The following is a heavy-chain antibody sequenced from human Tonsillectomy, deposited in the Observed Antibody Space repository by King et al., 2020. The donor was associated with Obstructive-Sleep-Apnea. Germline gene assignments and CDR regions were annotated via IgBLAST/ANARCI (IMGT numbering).Heavy chain of an antibody. CDR2: INPNSGGT. J-gene: IGHJ4*02. CDR3: ARDLSYSSMVSPRTSYFDY. Sequence: QLQLVQSGAEVKKPGASVKVSCKASGYTFTGYYMHWVRQAPGQGLEWMGWINPNSGGTNYAQKFEGRVTMTRDPSISTAYMELSRLRSDDTAVYYCARDLSYSSMVSPRTSYFDYWGQGTLVTVSS. CDR1: GYTFTGYY. D-gene: IGHD6-19*01. V-gene: IGHV1-2*02.